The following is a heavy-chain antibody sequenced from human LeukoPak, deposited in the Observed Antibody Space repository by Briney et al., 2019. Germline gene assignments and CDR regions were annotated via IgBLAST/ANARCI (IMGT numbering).Heavy chain of an antibody. CDR3: ARDTHDYPYYMDV. J-gene: IGHJ6*03. CDR2: ISSSSSYI. Sequence: GGSLRLSCAASGFTFSSYSMNWVRQAPGKGLEWVSSISSSSSYIYYADSVKGRFTISRDNAKNSLYLQMNSLRAEDTAVYYCARDTHDYPYYMDVWGKGTTVTVSS. CDR1: GFTFSSYS. V-gene: IGHV3-21*04.